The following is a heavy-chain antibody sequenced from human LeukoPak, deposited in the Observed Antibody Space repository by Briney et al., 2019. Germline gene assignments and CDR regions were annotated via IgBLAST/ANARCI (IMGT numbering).Heavy chain of an antibody. CDR3: ARGLNSSGYYYVSFFFDY. CDR1: GGSISSGSYY. V-gene: IGHV4-61*01. J-gene: IGHJ4*02. Sequence: SETLSLTCTVSGGSISSGSYYWSWIRQPPGKGLEWIGYIYYSGSTNYNPSLKSRVTISVDTSKNQFSLKLSSVTAADTAVYYCARGLNSSGYYYVSFFFDYWGQGTLVTVSS. CDR2: IYYSGST. D-gene: IGHD3-22*01.